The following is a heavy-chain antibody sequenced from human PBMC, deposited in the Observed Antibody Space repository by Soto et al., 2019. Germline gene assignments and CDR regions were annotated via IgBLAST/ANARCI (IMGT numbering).Heavy chain of an antibody. J-gene: IGHJ4*02. V-gene: IGHV4-4*02. D-gene: IGHD6-19*01. Sequence: QVQLQESGPGLVKPAGTLSLTCDVSADPISSTTWWSWVRQPPGGGLEWIGEIHQRGTTNYNPSLKSRVTISIDKSKNQFSLKVTSVTAADTAVYYCARQGGWYMDYWGQGTLVTVSS. CDR2: IHQRGTT. CDR3: ARQGGWYMDY. CDR1: ADPISSTTW.